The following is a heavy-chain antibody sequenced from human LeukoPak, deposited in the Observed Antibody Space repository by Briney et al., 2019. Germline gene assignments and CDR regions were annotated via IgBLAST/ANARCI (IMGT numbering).Heavy chain of an antibody. V-gene: IGHV3-7*03. CDR2: IRQDGDTK. Sequence: GGSLRFSCAASGFPFNAYWMTWVRQAPGKGLEWVANIRQDGDTKYYVDSVKGRFTISRDNAMNSLYLQMNSLRAEDTAIYYCARSLPYGTTWYGRSDFWGQGTLVTVSS. D-gene: IGHD6-13*01. J-gene: IGHJ4*02. CDR1: GFPFNAYW. CDR3: ARSLPYGTTWYGRSDF.